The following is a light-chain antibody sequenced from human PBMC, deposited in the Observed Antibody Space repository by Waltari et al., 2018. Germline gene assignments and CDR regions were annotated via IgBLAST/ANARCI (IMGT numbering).Light chain of an antibody. Sequence: NFMLTQPHSVSESPGKTVTISCTGSSGSIVNNYVQWYQQRPGRAPTIVIYDDNQIPPGVPDRFSGSLDIASHSSSLTISGLKTEDEADYYCQSYDNNNNVVFGGGTKLTVL. CDR3: QSYDNNNNVV. CDR1: SGSIVNNY. V-gene: IGLV6-57*02. J-gene: IGLJ2*01. CDR2: DDN.